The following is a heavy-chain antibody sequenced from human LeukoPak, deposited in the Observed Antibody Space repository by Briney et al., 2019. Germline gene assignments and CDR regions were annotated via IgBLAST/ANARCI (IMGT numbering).Heavy chain of an antibody. CDR3: ARIDYGDYLPGDY. CDR2: IYSGGST. V-gene: IGHV3-66*01. CDR1: GFTVSSNY. D-gene: IGHD4-17*01. Sequence: GGSLRLSCAASGFTVSSNYMSWVRQAPGKGLEWVSVIYSGGSTCYADSVKGRFTISRDNSKNTLYLQMNSLRAEDTAVYYCARIDYGDYLPGDYWGQGTLVTVSS. J-gene: IGHJ4*02.